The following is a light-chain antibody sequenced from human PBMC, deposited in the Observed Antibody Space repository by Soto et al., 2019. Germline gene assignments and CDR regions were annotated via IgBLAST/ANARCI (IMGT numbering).Light chain of an antibody. Sequence: DILLTHSPATLSVSPGERATLSCLASQSVSSSYLAWYQQKPGQAPRLLIYGASSRATGIPDRFSGSGSGTDFTLTISRLEPEDFAVYYCQQYGSSGTFGQGTKVDIK. CDR1: QSVSSSY. CDR2: GAS. J-gene: IGKJ1*01. V-gene: IGKV3-20*01. CDR3: QQYGSSGT.